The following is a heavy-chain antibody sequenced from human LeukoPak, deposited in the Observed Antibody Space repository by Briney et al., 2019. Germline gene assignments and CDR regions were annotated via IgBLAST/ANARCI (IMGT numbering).Heavy chain of an antibody. V-gene: IGHV3-48*01. CDR3: ARAPDYGWTYYFDY. D-gene: IGHD4-17*01. Sequence: GGSLRLSCAASGFTFSSYSMNWVRQAPGKGLEWVSYISSSSSTIYYADSVKGRFTISRDNAKNSLYLQMNSLRAEDTAVYYCARAPDYGWTYYFDYWGQGTLVTVSS. CDR2: ISSSSSTI. J-gene: IGHJ4*02. CDR1: GFTFSSYS.